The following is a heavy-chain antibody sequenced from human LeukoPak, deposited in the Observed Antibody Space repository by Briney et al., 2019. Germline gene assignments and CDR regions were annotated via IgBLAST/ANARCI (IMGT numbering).Heavy chain of an antibody. CDR3: VRHNYGDFL. V-gene: IGHV1-18*04. Sequence: GASVKVSCKASGYTFTTYYISWVRQAPGQGLEWLGWISGYNGDTNYAQKFQGRVTMTTDTSTSTVYLELRSLMSDDTAVYYCVRHNYGDFLWGQGTLVTVSS. CDR2: ISGYNGDT. J-gene: IGHJ4*02. D-gene: IGHD4-17*01. CDR1: GYTFTTYY.